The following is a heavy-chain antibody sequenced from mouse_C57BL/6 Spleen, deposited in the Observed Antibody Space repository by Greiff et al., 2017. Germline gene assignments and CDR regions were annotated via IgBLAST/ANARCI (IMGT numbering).Heavy chain of an antibody. CDR3: ARAYYYGSSDADYYAMDY. Sequence: QVQLQQPGAELVMPGASVKLSCKASGYTFTSYWMHWVKQRPGQGLAWIGEIDPSDSYTNYNQKFKGKSTLTVDKSSSTAYMQLSSLTSEDSAVYYCARAYYYGSSDADYYAMDYWGQGTSVTVSS. CDR1: GYTFTSYW. J-gene: IGHJ4*01. D-gene: IGHD1-1*01. CDR2: IDPSDSYT. V-gene: IGHV1-69*01.